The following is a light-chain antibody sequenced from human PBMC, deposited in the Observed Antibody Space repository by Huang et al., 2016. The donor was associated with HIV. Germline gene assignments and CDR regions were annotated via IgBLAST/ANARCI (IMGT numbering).Light chain of an antibody. CDR1: QGISYY. CDR3: QQYNIPPYA. V-gene: IGKV1-27*01. CDR2: DSS. Sequence: DIQMTQSPSFMSASVGDRVTMTCRASQGISYYLAWDQQKPGKAPKLLISDSSTLESGVPSRFSGGGSGTDFRLTLSSLQPEDVATYYCQQYNIPPYAFGQGTKL. J-gene: IGKJ2*01.